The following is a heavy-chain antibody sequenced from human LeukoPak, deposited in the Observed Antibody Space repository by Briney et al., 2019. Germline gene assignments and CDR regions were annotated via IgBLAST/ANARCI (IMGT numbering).Heavy chain of an antibody. CDR2: ISAYNGNT. V-gene: IGHV1-69*13. J-gene: IGHJ3*02. CDR1: GGTFSSYA. Sequence: ASVTVSCKASGGTFSSYAISWVRQAPGQGLEWMGWISAYNGNTNYAQKLQGRVTITADESTSTAYMELSSLRSEDTAVYYCARGVRELRLAIDAFDIWGQGTMVTVSS. D-gene: IGHD3-3*01. CDR3: ARGVRELRLAIDAFDI.